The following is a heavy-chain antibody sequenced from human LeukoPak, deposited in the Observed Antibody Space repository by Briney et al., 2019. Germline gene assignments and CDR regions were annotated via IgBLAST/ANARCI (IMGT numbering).Heavy chain of an antibody. V-gene: IGHV4-34*01. Sequence: SETLSLTCAVYGGSFSGYYWSWIRQPPGKGLEWIGEINHSGGTNYNPSLKSRVTISVDTSKNQFSLKLSSVTAADTAVYYCAREHGSGGYYYMDVWGKGTTVTVSS. CDR1: GGSFSGYY. CDR2: INHSGGT. D-gene: IGHD6-19*01. J-gene: IGHJ6*03. CDR3: AREHGSGGYYYMDV.